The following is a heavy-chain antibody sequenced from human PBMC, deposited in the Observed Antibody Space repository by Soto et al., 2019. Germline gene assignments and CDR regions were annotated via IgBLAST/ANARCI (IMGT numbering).Heavy chain of an antibody. CDR1: GGSISSSSYY. Sequence: SETLSLTCTVSGGSISSSSYYWGWIRQPPGKGLEWIGSIYYSGSTYYNPSLKSRVTISVDTSKNQFSLKLSSVTAADTALYYCARRTRYYDFWSGYYYYGMDVWGQGTTVT. CDR2: IYYSGST. V-gene: IGHV4-39*01. D-gene: IGHD3-3*01. CDR3: ARRTRYYDFWSGYYYYGMDV. J-gene: IGHJ6*02.